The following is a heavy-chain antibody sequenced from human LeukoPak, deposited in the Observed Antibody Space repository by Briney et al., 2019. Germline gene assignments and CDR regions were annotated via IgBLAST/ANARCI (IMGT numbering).Heavy chain of an antibody. V-gene: IGHV3-9*01. CDR2: ISWNSGSI. J-gene: IGHJ4*02. D-gene: IGHD6-19*01. Sequence: GGSLRLSCAASGFTFDNYVMHWVRQAPGKGLEWVSSISWNSGSIDYADSVKGRFTISRDNSKNTLYLQMNSLRAEDTAVYYCARVPEYSSGWYYYWGQGTLVTVSS. CDR3: ARVPEYSSGWYYY. CDR1: GFTFDNYV.